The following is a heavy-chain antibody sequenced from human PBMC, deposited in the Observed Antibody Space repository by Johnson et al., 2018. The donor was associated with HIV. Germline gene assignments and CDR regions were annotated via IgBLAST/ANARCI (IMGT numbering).Heavy chain of an antibody. J-gene: IGHJ3*02. V-gene: IGHV3-30*02. Sequence: QVQLVESGGGVVQPGRSLRLSCAASGFLFSRYAMHWVRQAPGKGLEWVAFIRYDGSNKYYADSVKGRFTISRDNSKNPLFLQMNSLRTDDTAVYYCAKERNSIVVLVAATPRRDFDMWGQGTMVTVSS. CDR3: AKERNSIVVLVAATPRRDFDM. CDR1: GFLFSRYA. D-gene: IGHD2-15*01. CDR2: IRYDGSNK.